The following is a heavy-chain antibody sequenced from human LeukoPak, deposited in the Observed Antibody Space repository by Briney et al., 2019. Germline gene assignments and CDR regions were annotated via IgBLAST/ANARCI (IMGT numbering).Heavy chain of an antibody. D-gene: IGHD4-23*01. CDR3: ARGIRWASDY. CDR1: GFTFSSYS. CDR2: ITSNGGNT. J-gene: IGHJ4*02. V-gene: IGHV3-64*01. Sequence: GGSLRLSCAASGFTFSSYSMGWVRQAPGKGLEYVSGITSNGGNTYYGNSVKGRFTISRDNSKDTLYLQMGSLRTEDMAVYYCARGIRWASDYWGQGTPVTVAS.